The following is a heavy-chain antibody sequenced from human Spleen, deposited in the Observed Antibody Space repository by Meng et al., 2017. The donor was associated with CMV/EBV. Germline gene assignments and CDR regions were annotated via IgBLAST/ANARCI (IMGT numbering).Heavy chain of an antibody. V-gene: IGHV3-30*04. CDR1: GFTIYSYA. D-gene: IGHD3-16*01. CDR3: ARPSLWGFDY. CDR2: ISYDGSNR. J-gene: IGHJ4*02. Sequence: GESLKISCAVSGFTIYSYAMHWVRRAPGRGLEWLAVISYDGSNRYSADSVKGRFTFSRDNAKNSLYLQMSSLRADDTAVYYCARPSLWGFDYWGQGTLVTVSS.